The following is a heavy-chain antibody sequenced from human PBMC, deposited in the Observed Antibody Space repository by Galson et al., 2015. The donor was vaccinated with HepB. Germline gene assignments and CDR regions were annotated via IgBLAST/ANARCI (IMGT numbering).Heavy chain of an antibody. V-gene: IGHV3-23*01. D-gene: IGHD1-26*01. Sequence: SLRLSCAASGFTFSSYARSWVRQAPGKGLEWVSAISGSGGSTYYADSVKGRFTISRDNSKNTLYLQMNSLRAEDTAVYYCAKIGGVGVSFDYWGQGTLVTVSS. CDR2: ISGSGGST. J-gene: IGHJ4*02. CDR3: AKIGGVGVSFDY. CDR1: GFTFSSYA.